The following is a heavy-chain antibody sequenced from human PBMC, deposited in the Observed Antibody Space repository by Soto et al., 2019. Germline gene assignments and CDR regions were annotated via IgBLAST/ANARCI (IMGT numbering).Heavy chain of an antibody. D-gene: IGHD3-3*01. CDR3: AGWSLYHFWCGRXPDADYYYGMDV. Sequence: DSVKVSCKASGYTFTSYGISWVRQAPGQGLEWMGWISGYNGNTNYAQKLQGRVTMTTDTSTSTAYMELRSLRSDDTAVYYCAGWSLYHFWCGRXPDADYYYGMDVWGQGTTVTVSS. V-gene: IGHV1-18*01. CDR1: GYTFTSYG. CDR2: ISGYNGNT. J-gene: IGHJ6*02.